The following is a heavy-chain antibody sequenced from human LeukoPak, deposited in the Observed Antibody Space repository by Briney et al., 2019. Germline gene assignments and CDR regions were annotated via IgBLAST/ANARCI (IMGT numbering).Heavy chain of an antibody. CDR1: GFTFDDYA. Sequence: GGPLRLSCAASGFTFDDYAMHWVRQAPGKGLEWVSGISWNSGSIVYADSVKGRFTISRGNAKNSLYLQMNSLRAEDTALYYCAKDQIPMYDSSGYFDYWGQGTLVTVSS. V-gene: IGHV3-9*01. D-gene: IGHD3-22*01. J-gene: IGHJ4*02. CDR2: ISWNSGSI. CDR3: AKDQIPMYDSSGYFDY.